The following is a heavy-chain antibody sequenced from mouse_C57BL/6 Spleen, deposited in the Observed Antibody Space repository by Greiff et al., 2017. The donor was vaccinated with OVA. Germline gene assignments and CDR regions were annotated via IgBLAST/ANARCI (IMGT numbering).Heavy chain of an antibody. Sequence: QVQLQQSGAELVRPGASVTLSCKASGYTFTDYEMHWVKQTPVHGLEWIGAIDPETGGTAYNQKFKGKAILTADKSSSTAYMELRSLTSEDSAVYYCTREGYSNPYFDYWGQGTALTVSS. CDR1: GYTFTDYE. J-gene: IGHJ2*01. V-gene: IGHV1-15*01. CDR3: TREGYSNPYFDY. D-gene: IGHD2-5*01. CDR2: IDPETGGT.